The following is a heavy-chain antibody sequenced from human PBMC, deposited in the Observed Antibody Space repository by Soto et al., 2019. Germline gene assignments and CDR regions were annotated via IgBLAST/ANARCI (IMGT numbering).Heavy chain of an antibody. CDR3: AKLVRGVNDY. CDR2: ISYEGSNK. CDR1: GFTFSSYG. D-gene: IGHD3-10*01. Sequence: QVQLVESGGGVVQPGRSLRLSCAASGFTFSSYGMHWVRQAPGKGLEWVAVISYEGSNKYYADSVKCRFTISRDKSKNTLYLQMNSLRAVDTAVYYCAKLVRGVNDYSGQGTLVTVSS. V-gene: IGHV3-30*18. J-gene: IGHJ4*02.